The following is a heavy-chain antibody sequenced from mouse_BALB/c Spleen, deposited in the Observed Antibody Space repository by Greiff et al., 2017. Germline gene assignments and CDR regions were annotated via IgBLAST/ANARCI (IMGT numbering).Heavy chain of an antibody. J-gene: IGHJ3*01. V-gene: IGHV3-2*02. Sequence: EVQLVESGPGLVKPSQSLSLTCTVTGYSITSYYAWNWIRQFPGNKLEWMGYISYSGSTSYNPSLKSRISITRDTSKNQFFLQLNSVTTEDTATYYCARWGVYYDYDFAYWGQGTLVTVSA. CDR1: GYSITSYYA. D-gene: IGHD2-4*01. CDR2: ISYSGST. CDR3: ARWGVYYDYDFAY.